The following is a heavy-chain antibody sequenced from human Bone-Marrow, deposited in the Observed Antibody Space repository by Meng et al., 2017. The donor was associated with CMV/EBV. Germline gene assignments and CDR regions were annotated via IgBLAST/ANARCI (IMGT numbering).Heavy chain of an antibody. J-gene: IGHJ6*02. CDR1: GFTFSSYA. D-gene: IGHD3-3*01. CDR2: ISYDGSNK. CDR3: AHQYYDFWSGYYSYGYYYYYGMDV. Sequence: GGSLRLSCAASGFTFSSYAMHWVRQAPGKGLEWVAVISYDGSNKYYADSVKGRFTISRDNSKNTLYLQMNSLRAEDTAVYYCAHQYYDFWSGYYSYGYYYYYGMDVWGQGTTVTVSS. V-gene: IGHV3-30*04.